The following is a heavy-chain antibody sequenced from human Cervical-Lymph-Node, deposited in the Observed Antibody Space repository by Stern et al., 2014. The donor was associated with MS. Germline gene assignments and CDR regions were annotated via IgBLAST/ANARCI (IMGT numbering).Heavy chain of an antibody. CDR1: GGSINSGGYY. CDR3: ARGARYSDSSGYYFYFDY. V-gene: IGHV4-31*03. CDR2: IYYTGSA. J-gene: IGHJ4*02. Sequence: VQLVQSGPGLVKPSQTLPLTCTVSGGSINSGGYYWSWIRPYPGKGLEWIGYIYYTGSAYYDPSLKSRLSMSIDTSKNPVSLNLNSVTAAATAVYYCARGARYSDSSGYYFYFDYGGQGTLVTVS. D-gene: IGHD3-22*01.